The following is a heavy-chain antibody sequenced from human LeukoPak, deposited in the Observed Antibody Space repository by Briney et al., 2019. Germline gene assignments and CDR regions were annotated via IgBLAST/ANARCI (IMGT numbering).Heavy chain of an antibody. CDR2: IYNSGRT. V-gene: IGHV4-59*01. Sequence: SETLSLTCTASGDSIRNYYWSWIRQPPGNGLEWIGYIYNSGRTNYNPSLKSRVTISVDTSKNQFSLKLSSVTAADTAVYYCARVTATYDWFDPWGQGTLVTVSS. CDR1: GDSIRNYY. D-gene: IGHD2-21*02. CDR3: ARVTATYDWFDP. J-gene: IGHJ5*02.